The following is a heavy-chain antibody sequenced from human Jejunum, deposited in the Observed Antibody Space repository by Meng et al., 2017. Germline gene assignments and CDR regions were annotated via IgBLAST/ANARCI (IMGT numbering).Heavy chain of an antibody. CDR2: TYYRSKWYN. V-gene: IGHV6-1*01. CDR1: GDSVSSNDAA. D-gene: IGHD3-10*01. J-gene: IGHJ4*02. Sequence: SQTLSLTCAISGDSVSSNDAAWNWIRQSPSRGLEWLGRTYYRSKWYNDYAISVKSRITINPDTSNNQFSLQLNSVSPEDTAVYYCVREMTIIRRIINPYDYWGQGTLVTVSS. CDR3: VREMTIIRRIINPYDY.